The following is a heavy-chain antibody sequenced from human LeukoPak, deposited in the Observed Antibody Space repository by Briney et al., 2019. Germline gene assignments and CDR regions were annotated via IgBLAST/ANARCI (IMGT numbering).Heavy chain of an antibody. CDR3: ARDRWYDILTGYYGRSANWFDP. CDR2: IYHSGST. D-gene: IGHD3-9*01. CDR1: GYSISSGYY. J-gene: IGHJ5*02. Sequence: PSETLSLTCAVSGYSISSGYYWGWIRQPPGKGLEWIGSIYHSGSTYYNPSLKSRVIISVDTSKNQFSLKLSSVTAADTAVYYCARDRWYDILTGYYGRSANWFDPWGQGTLVTVSS. V-gene: IGHV4-38-2*02.